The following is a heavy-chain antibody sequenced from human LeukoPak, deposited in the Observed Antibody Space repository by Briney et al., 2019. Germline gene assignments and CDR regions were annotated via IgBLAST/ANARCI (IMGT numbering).Heavy chain of an antibody. CDR1: RNSLTGLS. Sequence: ASVKVSCKLSRNSLTGLSMHWVRQAPGKELEWMGGLDPENGETDSAQRFQGRVSMTEETLSETAYMELSSLRPDDTAVYYCATVDGSLEFDYWGQGTLVTVSS. CDR3: ATVDGSLEFDY. CDR2: LDPENGET. V-gene: IGHV1-24*01. D-gene: IGHD5-24*01. J-gene: IGHJ4*02.